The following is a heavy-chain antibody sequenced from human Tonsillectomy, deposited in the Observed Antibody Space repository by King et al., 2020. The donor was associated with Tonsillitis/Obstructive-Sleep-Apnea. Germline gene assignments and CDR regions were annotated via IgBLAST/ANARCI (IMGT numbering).Heavy chain of an antibody. V-gene: IGHV3-48*03. D-gene: IGHD3-16*01. Sequence: QLVQSGGGLVQPGGSLRLSCAASGFTFSSYEMNWVRQAPGKGLEWVSYISSSGSTIYYADSVKGRFTISRDNAKNSLYLQMNSLRAEDTAVYYCARVGGSGGAPTVLPNYYGMDVWGQGTTVTVSS. CDR2: ISSSGSTI. CDR1: GFTFSSYE. J-gene: IGHJ6*02. CDR3: ARVGGSGGAPTVLPNYYGMDV.